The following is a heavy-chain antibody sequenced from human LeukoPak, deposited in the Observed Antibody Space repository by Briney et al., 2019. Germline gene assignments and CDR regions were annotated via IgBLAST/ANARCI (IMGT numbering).Heavy chain of an antibody. Sequence: GGSLRLSCAASGFTFSNYWMHWVRQAPGKGLEWVSVIYSGGSTYYADSVKGRFTISRDNSKNTLYLQMNSLRAEDTAVYYCARDARGYYDSSGYYPPFDYWGQGTLVTVSS. V-gene: IGHV3-66*01. CDR2: IYSGGST. CDR3: ARDARGYYDSSGYYPPFDY. J-gene: IGHJ4*02. D-gene: IGHD3-22*01. CDR1: GFTFSNYW.